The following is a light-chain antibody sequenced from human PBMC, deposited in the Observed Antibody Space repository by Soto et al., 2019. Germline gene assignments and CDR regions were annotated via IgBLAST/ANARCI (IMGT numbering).Light chain of an antibody. V-gene: IGKV3-20*01. J-gene: IGKJ1*01. Sequence: EIVLTHSPGTQSLSPGERPTLSCRASQSVSSNYLAWYQQKPGQAPRLIIYGAYSRATGIPDRFSGSGSGTDFTLTIRRLEPEDFAVYYCQQYGSSHPWTCGQGTKVDIK. CDR2: GAY. CDR3: QQYGSSHPWT. CDR1: QSVSSNY.